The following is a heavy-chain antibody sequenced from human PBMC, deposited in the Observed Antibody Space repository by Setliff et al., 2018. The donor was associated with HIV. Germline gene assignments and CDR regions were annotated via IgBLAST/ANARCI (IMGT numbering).Heavy chain of an antibody. CDR1: GGSISSYY. Sequence: SETLSLTCTVSGGSISSYYWSWIRQPPGKGLEWIGYIYYSGDTNYNPSLKSRVTIAVDTSKNQFSPRLNSVTAADTAVYYCATVLMGYTSGWYMFDPWGQGTLVTVSS. D-gene: IGHD6-19*01. CDR2: IYYSGDT. CDR3: ATVLMGYTSGWYMFDP. J-gene: IGHJ5*02. V-gene: IGHV4-59*01.